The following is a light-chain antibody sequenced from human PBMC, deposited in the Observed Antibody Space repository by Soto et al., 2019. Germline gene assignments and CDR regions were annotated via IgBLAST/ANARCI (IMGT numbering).Light chain of an antibody. CDR2: DVT. J-gene: IGLJ2*01. CDR3: CSYTDIALDVV. Sequence: QSVLTQPASVSGSPGQSITISCTGTSSDIGDYDYVSWYQHLPGKAPKLLIFDVTHRPSVVSDRFSGSKSGNTASLTISGVRPEDDADYYCCSYTDIALDVVFGGGTKLTVL. V-gene: IGLV2-14*01. CDR1: SSDIGDYDY.